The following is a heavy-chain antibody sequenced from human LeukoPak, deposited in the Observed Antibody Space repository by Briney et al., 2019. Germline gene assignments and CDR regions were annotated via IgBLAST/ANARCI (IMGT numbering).Heavy chain of an antibody. D-gene: IGHD3-10*01. CDR2: IYYSGST. V-gene: IGHV4-59*01. J-gene: IGHJ3*02. CDR1: GGSISSYY. Sequence: SETLSLTCTVSGGSISSYYWSWIRQPPGKGLEWIGYIYYSGSTNYNPSLKSRVTISVDTSKNQFSLKLSSVTAADTAVYYCARPDYYGSGIEAAFDIWGQGTMVTVSS. CDR3: ARPDYYGSGIEAAFDI.